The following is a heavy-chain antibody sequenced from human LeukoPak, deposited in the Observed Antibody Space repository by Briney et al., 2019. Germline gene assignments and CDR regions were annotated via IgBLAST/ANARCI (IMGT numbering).Heavy chain of an antibody. J-gene: IGHJ5*02. V-gene: IGHV1-8*01. CDR2: INPNSGNT. CDR3: ARIYLRELLDWFDP. CDR1: GYTFTSYD. D-gene: IGHD1-26*01. Sequence: ASVKVSCKASGYTFTSYDINWVRQATGQGLEWMGWINPNSGNTGYAQKFQGRVTMTRNTSISTAYMELSSLRSEDTAVYYCARIYLRELLDWFDPWGQGTLVTVSS.